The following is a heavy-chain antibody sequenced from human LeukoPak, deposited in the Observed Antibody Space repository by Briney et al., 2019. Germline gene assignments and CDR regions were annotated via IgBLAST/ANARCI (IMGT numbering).Heavy chain of an antibody. V-gene: IGHV4-34*01. CDR3: ALYSYSPNYFDY. D-gene: IGHD5-18*01. Sequence: SETLSLTCAVYGGSFSGYYWSWIRQPPGKGLEWIGEINHSGSTNYNPSLKSRVTISVDTSKNQFSLKLSSVTAADTAVYYCALYSYSPNYFDYWGQGTLVTVSS. J-gene: IGHJ4*02. CDR2: INHSGST. CDR1: GGSFSGYY.